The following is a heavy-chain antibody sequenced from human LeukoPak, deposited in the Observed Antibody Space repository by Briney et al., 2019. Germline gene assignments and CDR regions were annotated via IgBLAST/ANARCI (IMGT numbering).Heavy chain of an antibody. D-gene: IGHD3-10*01. Sequence: GASVKVSCKASGYTFTGYYMHWVRQAPGQGLEWMGGIIPIFGTANYAQKFQGRVTITADESTSTAYMELSSLRSEDTAVYYCARDQGSDENWFDPWGQGTLVTVSS. V-gene: IGHV1-69*13. CDR1: GYTFTGYY. J-gene: IGHJ5*02. CDR2: IIPIFGTA. CDR3: ARDQGSDENWFDP.